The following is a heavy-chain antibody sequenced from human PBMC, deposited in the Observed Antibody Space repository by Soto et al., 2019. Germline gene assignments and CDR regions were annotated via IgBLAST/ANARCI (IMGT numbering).Heavy chain of an antibody. CDR2: ISGSGGST. D-gene: IGHD3-22*01. Sequence: PGGSLRLSCAASGFTFSSYAMSWFRQAPGKGLEWVSAISGSGGSTYYADSVKGRFTISRDNSKNTLYLQMNSLRAEDTAVYYCAKGEYYYDSSGFTPRDYYYGMDVWGQGTTVTVSS. V-gene: IGHV3-23*01. J-gene: IGHJ6*02. CDR1: GFTFSSYA. CDR3: AKGEYYYDSSGFTPRDYYYGMDV.